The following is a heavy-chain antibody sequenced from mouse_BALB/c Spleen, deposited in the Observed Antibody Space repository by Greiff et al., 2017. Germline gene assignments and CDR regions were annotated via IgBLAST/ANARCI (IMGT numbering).Heavy chain of an antibody. CDR1: GYSFTSYW. V-gene: IGHV1S126*01. CDR3: ARRGSSYAMDY. Sequence: QVQLQQSGPQLVRPGASVKISCKASGYSFTSYWMHWVKQRPGQGLEWIGMIDPSDSETRLNQKFKDKATLTVDKSSSTAYMQLSSPTSEDSAVYYCARRGSSYAMDYWGQGTSVTVSS. D-gene: IGHD1-1*01. CDR2: IDPSDSET. J-gene: IGHJ4*01.